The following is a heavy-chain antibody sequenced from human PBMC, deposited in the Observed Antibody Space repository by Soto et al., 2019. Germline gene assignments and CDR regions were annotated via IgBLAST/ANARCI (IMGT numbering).Heavy chain of an antibody. J-gene: IGHJ5*02. D-gene: IGHD5-12*01. CDR1: GYSFINYG. CDR3: ARDSKWLIIIGNWFDP. CDR2: ISGSNGAT. V-gene: IGHV1-18*04. Sequence: QVQLVQSGAEVKKPGASVKVSCKFSGYSFINYGMTWVRQAPGQGLEWMGWISGSNGATNYAQRFQGRVTLTTDTSTNTAYMELRSLRLDATAVYYCARDSKWLIIIGNWFDPWGQGTLVTVSS.